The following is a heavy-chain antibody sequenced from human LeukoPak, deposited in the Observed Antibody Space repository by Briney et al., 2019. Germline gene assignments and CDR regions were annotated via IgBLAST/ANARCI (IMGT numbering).Heavy chain of an antibody. CDR1: GFTFSSYW. D-gene: IGHD3-10*01. CDR3: ARDFQLLWFVEYYFDY. J-gene: IGHJ4*02. Sequence: PGGSLRLSCAASGFTFSSYWMSWVRQAPGKGLEWVANIKQDGSEKYYVDSVKGRFTISRENAKNSLYLQMNSLRAEDTAVYYCARDFQLLWFVEYYFDYWGQGTPVTVSS. CDR2: IKQDGSEK. V-gene: IGHV3-7*01.